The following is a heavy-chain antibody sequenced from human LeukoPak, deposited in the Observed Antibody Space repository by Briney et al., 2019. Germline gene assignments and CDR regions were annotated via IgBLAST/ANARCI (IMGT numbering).Heavy chain of an antibody. D-gene: IGHD3-16*02. V-gene: IGHV3-74*01. CDR2: INSDGSST. CDR3: ARGSESAWGVYYDYVWGSYRSNYFDY. Sequence: GGSLRLSCAASGFTFSSYWMHWVRQAPGKGLVWVSRINSDGSSTSYADSVKGRFTISRDNAKNTLYLQMNSLRAEDTAVYYCARGSESAWGVYYDYVWGSYRSNYFDYWGQGTLVTVSS. J-gene: IGHJ4*02. CDR1: GFTFSSYW.